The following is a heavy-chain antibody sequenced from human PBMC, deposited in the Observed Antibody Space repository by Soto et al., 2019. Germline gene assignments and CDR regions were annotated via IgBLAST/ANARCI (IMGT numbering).Heavy chain of an antibody. V-gene: IGHV4-39*01. D-gene: IGHD3-9*01. CDR2: IYYRGNA. Sequence: PSETLSLTCSVSDDAINSDKYYWGWIRQPPGKGLEWIGSIYYRGNAYYNPSLQTRVTISLDKSKSQFSLKLNSVTAADSAVYFCARLEGLATISYYFDFWGPGALVTVSS. CDR1: DDAINSDKYY. J-gene: IGHJ4*02. CDR3: ARLEGLATISYYFDF.